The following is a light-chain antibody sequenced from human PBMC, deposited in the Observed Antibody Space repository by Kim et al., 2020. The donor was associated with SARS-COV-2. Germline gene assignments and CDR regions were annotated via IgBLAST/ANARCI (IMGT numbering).Light chain of an antibody. CDR1: KWGDKY. V-gene: IGLV3-1*01. J-gene: IGLJ3*02. CDR2: QDT. CDR3: QAWDSSTAV. Sequence: SYELTQPPSVSVSPGQTANITCSGDKWGDKYACWYQQKPGQSPVLIIYQDTKRPSGIPERFSGSNSGDTATLTISGTQAMDEADYYCQAWDSSTAVFGGG.